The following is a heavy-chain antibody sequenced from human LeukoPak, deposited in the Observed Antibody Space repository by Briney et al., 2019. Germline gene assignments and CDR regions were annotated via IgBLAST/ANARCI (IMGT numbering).Heavy chain of an antibody. J-gene: IGHJ3*02. CDR2: IIPIFGTA. V-gene: IGHV1-69*13. Sequence: ASVKVSCKASGYTFTSYDINWVRQATGQGLEWMGGIIPIFGTANYAQKFQGRVTITADESTSTAYMELSSLRSEDTAVYYCARERSDAFDIWGQGTMVTVSS. CDR3: ARERSDAFDI. CDR1: GYTFTSYD.